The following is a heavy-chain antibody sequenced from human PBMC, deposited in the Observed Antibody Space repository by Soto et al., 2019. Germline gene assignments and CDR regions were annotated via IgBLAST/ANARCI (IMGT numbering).Heavy chain of an antibody. CDR1: GDSISTYY. CDR3: ARRLALIPRYYFDY. CDR2: VYYSGST. J-gene: IGHJ4*01. V-gene: IGHV4-59*08. D-gene: IGHD3-16*01. Sequence: QVQLQESGPGLVKPSETLSLTCTVSGDSISTYYWTWIRQPPGKELEWIGFVYYSGSTNYNPSLKSRVTISVDTPNNQFSLKLSSVTAADTAVYYRARRLALIPRYYFDYWSQGTLVTVSS.